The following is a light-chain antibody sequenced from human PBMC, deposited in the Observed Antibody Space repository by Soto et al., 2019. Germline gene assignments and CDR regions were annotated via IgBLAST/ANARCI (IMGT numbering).Light chain of an antibody. J-gene: IGLJ2*01. Sequence: QSALTQPPSASGSPGQSVTISCTGTSSDIGGYNFVSWYQQHPGKAPKLMIDEVNKRPSGVPDRFSGSKSGNTASLTLSGLQDEDEADYYCSSYADTNNLVFGGGTKLTVL. V-gene: IGLV2-8*01. CDR3: SSYADTNNLV. CDR2: EVN. CDR1: SSDIGGYNF.